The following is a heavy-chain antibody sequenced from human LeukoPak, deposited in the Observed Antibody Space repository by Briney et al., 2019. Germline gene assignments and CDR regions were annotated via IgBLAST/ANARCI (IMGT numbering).Heavy chain of an antibody. J-gene: IGHJ4*02. Sequence: PGGSLRLTCAASGFTFSSYSMSWVRQAPGKGLEWVSGISTSSNYRLHADSVKGRFTISRDNAKSSLYLEMNSLRAEDTAVYYCARDVDGSGNYGFDWWGQGILVTVSS. CDR3: ARDVDGSGNYGFDW. V-gene: IGHV3-21*01. CDR1: GFTFSSYS. D-gene: IGHD3-10*01. CDR2: ISTSSNYR.